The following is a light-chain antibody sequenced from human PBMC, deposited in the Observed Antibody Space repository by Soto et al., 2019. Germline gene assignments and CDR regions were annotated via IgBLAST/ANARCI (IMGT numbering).Light chain of an antibody. V-gene: IGKV3-11*01. CDR2: DAS. CDR3: QQRSNWPLT. Sequence: EIVLTQSPSTLSLSPGERATLSCRASQSLSRYLAWYQQKPGQAPRLLIYDASNRATGIPARFSGSGSGTDFTLTISSLEPEDFALYYCQQRSNWPLTFGGGTKVEIK. J-gene: IGKJ4*01. CDR1: QSLSRY.